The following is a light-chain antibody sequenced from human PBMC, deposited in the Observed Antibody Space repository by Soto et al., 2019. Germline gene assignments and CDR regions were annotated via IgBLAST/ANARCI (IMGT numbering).Light chain of an antibody. CDR1: QSVSSN. Sequence: EIVLTQSPATLSVSPGERATLSCRASQSVSSNLAWYQQKPGQAPRLLIYGASRRATGVPARFSGSGSGAESTLTISSLQSEDFAVYDCQHYNNGPRFGQGTKVDIK. V-gene: IGKV3-15*01. CDR3: QHYNNGPR. CDR2: GAS. J-gene: IGKJ1*01.